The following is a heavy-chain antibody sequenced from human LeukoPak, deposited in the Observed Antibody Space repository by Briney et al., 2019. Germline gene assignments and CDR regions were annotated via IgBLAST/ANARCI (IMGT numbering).Heavy chain of an antibody. J-gene: IGHJ3*02. CDR1: GGSISSYY. D-gene: IGHD3-22*01. CDR3: AREVAYYYDSSGYYPRRVSAFDI. CDR2: IYTSGST. Sequence: SETLSLTCTVSGGSISSYYWSWIRQPAGKGLEWIGRIYTSGSTNYNPSLKTRLIMSVDTSKNQFSLKLSSVTAADTAVYYCAREVAYYYDSSGYYPRRVSAFDIWGQGTVVTVSS. V-gene: IGHV4-4*07.